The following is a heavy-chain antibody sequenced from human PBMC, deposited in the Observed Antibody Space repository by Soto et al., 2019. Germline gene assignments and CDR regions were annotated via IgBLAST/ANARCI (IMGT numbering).Heavy chain of an antibody. D-gene: IGHD3-10*01. CDR1: GGSISSGGYY. J-gene: IGHJ4*02. CDR2: IYYSGST. CDR3: AAGTRSDRTFDY. Sequence: QLQLQESGPGLVKPSQTLSLTCTVSGGSISSGGYYWIWIRQHPGKGLEWIGYIYYSGSTYYNPSLKSRVTKSVDTAKNQFSLKLSSVTAADTAVYYCAAGTRSDRTFDYWGQGTLVTVSS. V-gene: IGHV4-31*03.